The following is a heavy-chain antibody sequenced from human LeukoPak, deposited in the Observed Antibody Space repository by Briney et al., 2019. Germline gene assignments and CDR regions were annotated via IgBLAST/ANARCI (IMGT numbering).Heavy chain of an antibody. D-gene: IGHD3-10*01. CDR2: IFNGGGEI. CDR3: AKVGHYYGSGSQTRFDY. Sequence: GGSLRLSCAASGFTFSSFAMVWVRQPPGKGLEWVSSIFNGGGEIHYADSVRGRFTISRDNSKNTLSLQMNSLRAEDTAVYYCAKVGHYYGSGSQTRFDYWGQGTLVTVSS. J-gene: IGHJ4*02. V-gene: IGHV3-23*01. CDR1: GFTFSSFA.